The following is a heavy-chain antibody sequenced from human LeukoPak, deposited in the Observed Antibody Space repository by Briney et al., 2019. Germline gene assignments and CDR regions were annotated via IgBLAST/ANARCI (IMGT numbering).Heavy chain of an antibody. CDR3: ARPEAAGDYYYYMDV. V-gene: IGHV1-2*02. Sequence: GASVKVSCKASGYTFTDYYIHWVRQAPGQGLEWMAWMNPNSGGTSYAQKFQGRVTMTRDTSISTAYMELSRLRSDDTAVYYCARPEAAGDYYYYMDVWGKGTTVTVSS. CDR2: MNPNSGGT. D-gene: IGHD6-13*01. J-gene: IGHJ6*03. CDR1: GYTFTDYY.